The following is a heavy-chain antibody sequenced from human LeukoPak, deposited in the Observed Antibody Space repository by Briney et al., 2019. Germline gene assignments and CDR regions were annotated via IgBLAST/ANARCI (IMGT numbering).Heavy chain of an antibody. Sequence: ASVKVSCKASGYTFTGYYMHWVRQAPGQGLEWMGRINPNSGGTNYAQKFQGRVTMTRHTSISTAYMELSRLRSDDTAVYYCARLGSWLLPRGYFDYWGQGTLVTVSS. J-gene: IGHJ4*02. V-gene: IGHV1-2*06. CDR3: ARLGSWLLPRGYFDY. D-gene: IGHD3-22*01. CDR1: GYTFTGYY. CDR2: INPNSGGT.